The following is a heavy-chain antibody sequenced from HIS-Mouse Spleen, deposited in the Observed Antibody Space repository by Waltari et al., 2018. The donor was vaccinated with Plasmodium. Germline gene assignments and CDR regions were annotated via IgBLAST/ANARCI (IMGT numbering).Heavy chain of an antibody. D-gene: IGHD6-13*01. V-gene: IGHV4-38-2*02. CDR2: SYHSGST. CDR1: GYSISSGYY. J-gene: IGHJ5*02. Sequence: QVQLQESGPGLVKPSETLSLTCTVSGYSISSGYYWGWIRQPPGKGLEWIGSSYHSGSTNYHPCLKSRVTIPVDTSKNQFSLKLSSVTAADTAVYYCARGVGYSSSWYWFDPWGQGTLVTVSS. CDR3: ARGVGYSSSWYWFDP.